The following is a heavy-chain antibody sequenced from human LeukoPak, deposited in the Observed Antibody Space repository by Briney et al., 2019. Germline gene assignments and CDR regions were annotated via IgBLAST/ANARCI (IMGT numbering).Heavy chain of an antibody. D-gene: IGHD3-10*01. V-gene: IGHV1-2*02. CDR2: INPNSGGT. Sequence: ASVKVFCKASGYTFTGYYMHWVRQAPGQGLEWMGWINPNSGGTNYAQKFQGRVTMTRDTSISTAYMELSRLRSDDTAVYYCATSMVRGVPQNNWGQGTLVTVSS. CDR1: GYTFTGYY. CDR3: ATSMVRGVPQNN. J-gene: IGHJ4*02.